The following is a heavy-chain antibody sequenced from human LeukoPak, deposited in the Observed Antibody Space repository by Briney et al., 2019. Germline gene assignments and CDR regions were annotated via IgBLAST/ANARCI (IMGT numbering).Heavy chain of an antibody. D-gene: IGHD1-26*01. Sequence: GGSLRLSCAASGFTFSSYEMNWVRQAPGKGLEWVSYISSSGSTIYYADSVKGRFTISRDNAKNSLYLQMNSLRAEDTAVYYCARDWWGSYSGWFDPWGQGTLVTVSS. CDR2: ISSSGSTI. CDR3: ARDWWGSYSGWFDP. V-gene: IGHV3-48*03. CDR1: GFTFSSYE. J-gene: IGHJ5*02.